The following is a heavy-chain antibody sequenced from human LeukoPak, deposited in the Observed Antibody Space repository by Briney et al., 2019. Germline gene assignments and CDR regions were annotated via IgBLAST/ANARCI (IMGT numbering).Heavy chain of an antibody. CDR3: ARSAEWLRNAFDI. Sequence: SETLSLTCSVSGASTSHIYWNWIRQPPWRGLQWIGYMHNSGSSKHSPSLKSRVTISIDTSKNQFSLHLTSVTAADTAIYYCARSAEWLRNAFDIWGQGTMVSVSS. J-gene: IGHJ3*02. D-gene: IGHD5-12*01. V-gene: IGHV4-59*01. CDR2: MHNSGSS. CDR1: GASTSHIY.